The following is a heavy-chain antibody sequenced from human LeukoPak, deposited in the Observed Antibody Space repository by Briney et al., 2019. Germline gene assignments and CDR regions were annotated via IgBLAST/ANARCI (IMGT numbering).Heavy chain of an antibody. CDR3: AKARDFDLWSGYSNWFDP. V-gene: IGHV3-23*01. CDR1: GFTFSTYA. CDR2: ISGSGSST. J-gene: IGHJ5*02. D-gene: IGHD3-3*01. Sequence: PGGSLRLSCAASGFTFSTYAMIWVRQAPGKGLEWVSGISGSGSSTYSADSVKGRILISRDNSKNTLYLQMNGLRAEDTAVYYCAKARDFDLWSGYSNWFDPWGQGTLVTVSS.